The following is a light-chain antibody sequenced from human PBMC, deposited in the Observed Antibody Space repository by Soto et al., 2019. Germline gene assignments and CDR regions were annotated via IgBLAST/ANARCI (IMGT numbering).Light chain of an antibody. J-gene: IGKJ5*01. CDR2: GAS. Sequence: EIVLTQSQASLSVSPLERVSLXGRASQDIRSSLAWYQHKPGQAPRLLISGASNRATGIPDRFSGSGSGTDFTLTISRLEPEDFALYYCQQYGGSPMTFGQGTRLEIK. V-gene: IGKV3-20*01. CDR1: QDIRSS. CDR3: QQYGGSPMT.